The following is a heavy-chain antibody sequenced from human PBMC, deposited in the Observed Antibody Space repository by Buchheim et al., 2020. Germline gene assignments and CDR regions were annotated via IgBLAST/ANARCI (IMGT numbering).Heavy chain of an antibody. CDR3: ARQIYGDHRKSFVDL. D-gene: IGHD4-17*01. CDR2: IWHDGSNK. J-gene: IGHJ5*02. Sequence: QVQLVESGGGVVQPGSSLTVSCSASGFTFSDYGMHWVRQAPGKGLEWVAIIWHDGSNKYYGDSVKGRFTISRDNSEDRLYSQMNSLRVGDTAVYYCARQIYGDHRKSFVDLWGQGT. V-gene: IGHV3-33*01. CDR1: GFTFSDYG.